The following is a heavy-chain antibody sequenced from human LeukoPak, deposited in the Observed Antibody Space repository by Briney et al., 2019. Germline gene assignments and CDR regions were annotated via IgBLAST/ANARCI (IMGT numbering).Heavy chain of an antibody. CDR2: VSAHGLDK. J-gene: IGHJ4*02. CDR3: ARAFTPGIRKALWIGDSL. D-gene: IGHD3-10*01. CDR1: GFTFSSYA. Sequence: GGSLRLSCAASGFTFSSYAMHWVRQAPGKGLEWLAVVSAHGLDKFYASSVRGRFTISKDTSKNTLSLQMNSLRSDDTGVYYCARAFTPGIRKALWIGDSLWDQGTLVTVSS. V-gene: IGHV3-30*04.